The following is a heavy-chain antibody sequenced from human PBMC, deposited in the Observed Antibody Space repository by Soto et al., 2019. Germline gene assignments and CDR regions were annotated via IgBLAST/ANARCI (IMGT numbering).Heavy chain of an antibody. V-gene: IGHV1-46*01. CDR3: ARQPDYYGSGSYTYAFDI. D-gene: IGHD3-10*01. CDR2: INPSGGST. Sequence: QVQLVQSGAEVKKPGASVKVSCKASGYTFTSYYMHWVRQAPGQGLEWMGIINPSGGSTSYAQKFQGRVTMTRDTSTSTVYMELSSLRSEDTAVYYCARQPDYYGSGSYTYAFDIWGQGTMVTVSS. J-gene: IGHJ3*02. CDR1: GYTFTSYY.